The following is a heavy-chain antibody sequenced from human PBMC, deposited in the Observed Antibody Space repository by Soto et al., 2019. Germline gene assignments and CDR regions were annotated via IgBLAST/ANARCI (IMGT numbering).Heavy chain of an antibody. CDR1: GFTFSSYA. D-gene: IGHD2-15*01. Sequence: VQLVESGGGLVQPGGSLRLSCAASGFTFSSYAMHWVRQAPGKGLEYVSAISSNGGSTYYANSVKGRFTISRDNSKNTLYLQMGSLRAEDMAVYYCARDVAATFAYFQHWGQGTLVTVSS. CDR3: ARDVAATFAYFQH. V-gene: IGHV3-64*01. CDR2: ISSNGGST. J-gene: IGHJ1*01.